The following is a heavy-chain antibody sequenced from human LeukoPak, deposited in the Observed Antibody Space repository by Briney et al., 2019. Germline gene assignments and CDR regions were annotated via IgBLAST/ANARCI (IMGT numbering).Heavy chain of an antibody. CDR3: AKAYDSSGYYTFDY. D-gene: IGHD3-22*01. V-gene: IGHV3-23*01. CDR2: ISGSGGST. Sequence: GGSLRLSCAASGFTFSSYAMSWVRQAPGKGLEWVSAISGSGGSTYYADSVKGRFTISRGNSKNTLYLQMNSLRAEDTAVYYCAKAYDSSGYYTFDYWGQGTLVTVSS. J-gene: IGHJ4*02. CDR1: GFTFSSYA.